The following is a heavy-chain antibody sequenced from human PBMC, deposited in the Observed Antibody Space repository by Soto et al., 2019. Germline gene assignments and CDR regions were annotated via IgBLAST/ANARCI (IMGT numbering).Heavy chain of an antibody. CDR3: SRRAPEGFDP. V-gene: IGHV4-39*01. J-gene: IGHJ5*02. Sequence: PSETLSLTCVVSGGSFGSSAYYWGWIRQAPGKGLEWIGSINYSGSTYYNPSLKSRVTISVDTSRNQFSLKLSSVTAADTALYYCSRRAPEGFDPWGQGTLVTVSS. CDR1: GGSFGSSAYY. CDR2: INYSGST.